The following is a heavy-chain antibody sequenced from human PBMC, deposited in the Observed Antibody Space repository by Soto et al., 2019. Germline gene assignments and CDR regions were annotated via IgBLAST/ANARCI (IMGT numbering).Heavy chain of an antibody. CDR1: GFTFSSYG. V-gene: IGHV3-33*01. CDR2: IWYDGSNK. D-gene: IGHD1-1*01. J-gene: IGHJ4*02. Sequence: GESLKISCAASGFTFSSYGMHWVRQAPGKGLEWVAVIWYDGSNKYYADSVKGRFTISRDNSKNTLYLQMNSLRAEDKAVYYCARDQGKAYTPFYYWGQGTLVTVSS. CDR3: ARDQGKAYTPFYY.